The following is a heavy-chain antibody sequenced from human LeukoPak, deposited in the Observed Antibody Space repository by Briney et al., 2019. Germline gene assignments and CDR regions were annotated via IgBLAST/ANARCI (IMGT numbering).Heavy chain of an antibody. Sequence: SETLSLTCTVSGGSISSYYWSWIRQLPGKGLEWIGYIYYSGSTNYNPSLKSRVTISVDTSKNQFSLKLSSVTAADTAVYYCARQRGVRTPIDPWGQGTLVTVSS. D-gene: IGHD3-10*01. CDR2: IYYSGST. J-gene: IGHJ5*02. V-gene: IGHV4-59*08. CDR1: GGSISSYY. CDR3: ARQRGVRTPIDP.